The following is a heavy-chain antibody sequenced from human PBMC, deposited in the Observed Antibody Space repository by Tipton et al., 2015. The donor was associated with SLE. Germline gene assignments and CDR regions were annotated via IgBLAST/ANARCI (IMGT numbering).Heavy chain of an antibody. CDR3: ASGGNGYYYNYGMDD. Sequence: QLVQSGAEVKKPGASVKVSCKASGYTFTSYDINWVRQATGQGLEWMGWMNPNSGNTGYAQKFQGRVTRTRNNSISTAYMELSSLISEDSAVYYCASGGNGYYYNYGMDDWGQGTTVSVSS. J-gene: IGHJ6*02. CDR2: MNPNSGNT. V-gene: IGHV1-8*01. CDR1: GYTFTSYD. D-gene: IGHD4-23*01.